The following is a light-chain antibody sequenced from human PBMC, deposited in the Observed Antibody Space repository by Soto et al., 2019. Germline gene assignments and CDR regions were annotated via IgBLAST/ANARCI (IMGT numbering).Light chain of an antibody. CDR2: DVT. V-gene: IGLV2-11*01. CDR3: CSFAGSFSYV. CDR1: SSDVGRYDY. Sequence: QSVLTQPRSEFGSPGQSVTISCTGTSSDVGRYDYVSWYQQHPGKAPKLIIYDVTERPAGVPDRFSGSKSGNTASLTISGLQAEDEADYSCCSFAGSFSYVFGGGTKVTLL. J-gene: IGLJ1*01.